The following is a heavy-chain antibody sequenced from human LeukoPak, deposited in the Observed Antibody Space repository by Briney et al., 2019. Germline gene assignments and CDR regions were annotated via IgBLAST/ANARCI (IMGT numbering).Heavy chain of an antibody. CDR1: GGSISSGSYY. CDR2: IYTSGST. J-gene: IGHJ4*02. D-gene: IGHD1-1*01. V-gene: IGHV4-61*02. CDR3: ARDPAPGTDAGYFDY. Sequence: SETLSLTCTVSGGSISSGSYYWSWIRQPAGKGLEWIGRIYTSGSTNYNPSLKSRVTISVDTSKNQFSLKLSSVTAADTAVYYCARDPAPGTDAGYFDYWGQGTLVTVSS.